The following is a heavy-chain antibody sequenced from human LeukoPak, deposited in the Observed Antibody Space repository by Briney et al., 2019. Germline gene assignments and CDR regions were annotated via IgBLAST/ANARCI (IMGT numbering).Heavy chain of an antibody. Sequence: GGSLRLSCAASRFTFSTYSMNWVRQAPGKGLEWVSSISSSSSYIYYADSVKGRFTISRDNAKNSLYLQMNSLRAEDTAVYYCARDWVHVSGTFDPWGQGTLVTVSS. CDR1: RFTFSTYS. V-gene: IGHV3-21*01. CDR3: ARDWVHVSGTFDP. CDR2: ISSSSSYI. J-gene: IGHJ5*02. D-gene: IGHD1-1*01.